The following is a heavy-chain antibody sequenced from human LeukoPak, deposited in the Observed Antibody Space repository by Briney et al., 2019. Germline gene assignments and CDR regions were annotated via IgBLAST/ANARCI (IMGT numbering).Heavy chain of an antibody. CDR2: ISSSSSYT. J-gene: IGHJ4*02. CDR3: AKKSYDSSGYYDPFDY. CDR1: GFTFSDYY. Sequence: GGSLRLSCAASGFTFSDYYMSWIRQAPGKGLEWVSYISSSSSYTNYADSVKGRFTISRDNSKNTLYLQMNSLRAEDTAVYYCAKKSYDSSGYYDPFDYWGQGTLVTVSS. V-gene: IGHV3-11*03. D-gene: IGHD3-22*01.